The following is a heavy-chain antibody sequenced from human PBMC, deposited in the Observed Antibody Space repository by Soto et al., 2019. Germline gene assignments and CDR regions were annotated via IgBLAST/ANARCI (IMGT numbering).Heavy chain of an antibody. CDR3: AREGEANWFDP. CDR2: INHSGST. Sequence: LALTCAVYGGSFSGYYWSWIRQPPGKGLEWIGEINHSGSTNYNPSLKSRVTISVDTSKNQFSLKLSSVTAADTAVYYCAREGEANWFDPWGQGTLVTVSS. J-gene: IGHJ5*02. D-gene: IGHD1-26*01. CDR1: GGSFSGYY. V-gene: IGHV4-34*01.